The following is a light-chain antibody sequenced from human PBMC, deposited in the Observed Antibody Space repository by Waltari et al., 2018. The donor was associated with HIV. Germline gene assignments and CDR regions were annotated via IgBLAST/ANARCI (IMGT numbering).Light chain of an antibody. J-gene: IGLJ2*01. Sequence: QSALTHPASVSGLLGQSINISCTGLSTDSRFHQYVSWYNQHPAKIPILIIFDLNNRPSGVADHFSGSRSGNSASLTFSGLQSGDEAHYYCASNRLDYTLIFGGGTKLTVL. CDR2: DLN. CDR1: STDSRFHQY. CDR3: ASNRLDYTLI. V-gene: IGLV2-14*03.